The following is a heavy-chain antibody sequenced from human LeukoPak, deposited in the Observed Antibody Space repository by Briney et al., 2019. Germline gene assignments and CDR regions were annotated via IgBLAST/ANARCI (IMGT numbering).Heavy chain of an antibody. V-gene: IGHV3-64*01. CDR2: ISSNGDNT. CDR3: ARDRRGDYDY. J-gene: IGHJ4*02. CDR1: GFTFSSYA. Sequence: GGSLRLSCAASGFTFSSYAMHWVRQAPGKGLEYVSAISSNGDNTYYANSVKGSFTISRDNSKNTLYLQMGSLRAEDMAVYYCARDRRGDYDYWGQGTLVTVSS. D-gene: IGHD4-17*01.